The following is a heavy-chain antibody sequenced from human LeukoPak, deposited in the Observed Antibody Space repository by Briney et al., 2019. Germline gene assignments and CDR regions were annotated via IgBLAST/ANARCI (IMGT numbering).Heavy chain of an antibody. CDR1: GFTFSSYN. CDR3: AREYCGGDSCYHDAFDM. J-gene: IGHJ3*02. Sequence: QSGGSLRLSCAAYGFTFSSYNMNWVRQAPGKGLEWVSYISDGGGDIYYTDSVKGRFTISRDNAKNALYLQMNSLRAEDTAIYYCAREYCGGDSCYHDAFDMWGQGTMVTVSS. V-gene: IGHV3-48*01. CDR2: ISDGGGDI. D-gene: IGHD2-21*01.